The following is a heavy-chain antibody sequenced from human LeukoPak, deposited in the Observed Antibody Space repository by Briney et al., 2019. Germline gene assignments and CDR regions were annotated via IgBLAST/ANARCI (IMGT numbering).Heavy chain of an antibody. CDR2: INTNTGNP. V-gene: IGHV7-4-1*02. CDR1: GYTFTSYA. CDR3: ASATVAGTLIGAFDI. Sequence: GASVKVSCKASGYTFTSYAMNWVRQAPGQGLEWMGWINTNTGNPTYAQGFTGRFVFSLDTSVSTAYLQISSLKAEDTAVYYCASATVAGTLIGAFDIWGQGTMVTVSS. J-gene: IGHJ3*02. D-gene: IGHD6-19*01.